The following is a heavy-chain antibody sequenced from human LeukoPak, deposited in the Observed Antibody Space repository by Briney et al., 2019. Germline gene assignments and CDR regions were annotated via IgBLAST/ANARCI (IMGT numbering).Heavy chain of an antibody. Sequence: GASVKVSCKASGGTFSSYAISWVRQAHGQGLEWMGGIIPIFGTANYAQKFQGRVTITADESTSTAYMELSSLRSEDTAVYYCARESYYDSSGYYYVPLDPWGQGTLVTVSS. J-gene: IGHJ5*02. D-gene: IGHD3-22*01. CDR2: IIPIFGTA. CDR3: ARESYYDSSGYYYVPLDP. CDR1: GGTFSSYA. V-gene: IGHV1-69*13.